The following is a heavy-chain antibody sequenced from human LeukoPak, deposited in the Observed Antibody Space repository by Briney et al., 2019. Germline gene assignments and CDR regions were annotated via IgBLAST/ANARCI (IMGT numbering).Heavy chain of an antibody. CDR3: ARERVITMVRGPFDY. V-gene: IGHV1-46*01. CDR1: GYTFTSYY. Sequence: ASVKVSCKASGYTFTSYYMHWVRQAPGQGLEWMGIINPSGGSTSYAQKFQGRVTMTRDTSTSTVSMELSSLRSEDTAVYYCARERVITMVRGPFDYWGQGTLVTVSS. CDR2: INPSGGST. J-gene: IGHJ4*02. D-gene: IGHD3-10*01.